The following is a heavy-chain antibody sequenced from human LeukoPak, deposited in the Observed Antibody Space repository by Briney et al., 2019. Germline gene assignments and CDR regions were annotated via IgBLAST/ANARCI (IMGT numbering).Heavy chain of an antibody. J-gene: IGHJ4*02. D-gene: IGHD3-10*01. CDR1: GGSISSSNW. CDR2: IYHSGST. Sequence: SETLSLTCAVSGGSISSSNWWSWVRQPPGQELEWIGEIYHSGSTNYNPSLKSRVTISVDKSKNQFSLELSSVTAADTAVYYCARDKGFGHYYGSGSYDYWGQGTLVTVSS. V-gene: IGHV4-4*02. CDR3: ARDKGFGHYYGSGSYDY.